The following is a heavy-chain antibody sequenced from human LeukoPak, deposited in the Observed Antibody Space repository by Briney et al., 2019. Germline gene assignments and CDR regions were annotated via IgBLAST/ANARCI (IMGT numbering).Heavy chain of an antibody. V-gene: IGHV3-48*02. CDR2: ISSSSSTI. CDR1: GYTFTSYY. Sequence: EASVKVSCKASGYTFTSYYMHWVRQAPGKGLEWVSYISSSSSTIYYADSVKGRFTISRDNAKNSLYLQMNSLRDEDTAVYYCAREGPLEYYDFWSGYADYYYYGMDVWGQGTTVTVSS. J-gene: IGHJ6*02. CDR3: AREGPLEYYDFWSGYADYYYYGMDV. D-gene: IGHD3-3*01.